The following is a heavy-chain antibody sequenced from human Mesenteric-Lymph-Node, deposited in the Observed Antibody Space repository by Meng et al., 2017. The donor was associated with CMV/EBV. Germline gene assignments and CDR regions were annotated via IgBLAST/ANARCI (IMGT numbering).Heavy chain of an antibody. CDR2: INPDGGTT. J-gene: IGHJ4*02. CDR3: ARDGRMVGASRII. CDR1: GYSFITYY. D-gene: IGHD1-26*01. Sequence: ASVKVSCKASGYSFITYYIHWVRQAPGQGLEWMGRINPDGGTTTYSQKFQGGITLTSDTSTSTVYMELSSLRSEDTAVYYCARDGRMVGASRIIWGQGTLVTVSS. V-gene: IGHV1-46*01.